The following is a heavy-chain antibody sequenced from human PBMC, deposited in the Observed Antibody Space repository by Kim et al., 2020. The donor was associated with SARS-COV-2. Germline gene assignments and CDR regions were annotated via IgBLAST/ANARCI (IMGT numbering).Heavy chain of an antibody. D-gene: IGHD4-17*01. CDR2: ISDSGFTT. J-gene: IGHJ4*02. CDR1: EFPFNTYA. CDR3: TGSRGGLRFHSFDY. Sequence: VGSLRLSCAASEFPFNTYAMSWVRQAPGRGLEWVSAISDSGFTTFHADSLKGRFTISRDNSKNTLFLHMNSLRVEDTAVYYCTGSRGGLRFHSFDYWGQGALVTVSS. V-gene: IGHV3-23*01.